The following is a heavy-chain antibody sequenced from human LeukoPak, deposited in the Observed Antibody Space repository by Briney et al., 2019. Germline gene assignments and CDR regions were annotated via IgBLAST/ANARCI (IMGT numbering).Heavy chain of an antibody. CDR1: GYTLTNYW. J-gene: IGHJ4*02. V-gene: IGHV5-51*01. Sequence: GESLGISCKGSGYTLTNYWIGWVRQMPGKGLEFMGIIYPGDSDTRYSPSFQGQVTISVDKSINTAYLQWSSLKASDSAMYYCARAGYSNRWDGVDYWGQGTLVTVSS. D-gene: IGHD2/OR15-2a*01. CDR2: IYPGDSDT. CDR3: ARAGYSNRWDGVDY.